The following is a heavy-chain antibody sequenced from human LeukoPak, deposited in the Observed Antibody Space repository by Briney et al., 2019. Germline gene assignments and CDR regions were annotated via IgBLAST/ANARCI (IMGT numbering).Heavy chain of an antibody. CDR3: VRDTGSFYDY. Sequence: GGSLRLSCAASGFTFDDYGMSWVRQAPGMGLECVSYISSTSSTIYYADSVRGRFTISSDNAKNSLYLQMNNLRDEDTAVYYCVRDTGSFYDYWGQGTLVTVSS. V-gene: IGHV3-48*02. J-gene: IGHJ4*02. D-gene: IGHD1-26*01. CDR2: ISSTSSTI. CDR1: GFTFDDYG.